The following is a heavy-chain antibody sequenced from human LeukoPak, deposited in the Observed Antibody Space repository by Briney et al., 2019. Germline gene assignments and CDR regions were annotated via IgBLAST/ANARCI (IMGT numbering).Heavy chain of an antibody. CDR1: GGSISSYY. V-gene: IGHV4-59*01. CDR3: AKAAYNWNYVASSYYYYMDG. J-gene: IGHJ6*03. D-gene: IGHD1-7*01. CDR2: IYYSGST. Sequence: SETLSLTCTVSGGSISSYYWSWIRQPPGKGLEWIGYIYYSGSTNYNPSLKSRVTISVDTSKNQFSLKLSSVTAADTAVYYCAKAAYNWNYVASSYYYYMDGWGKGTTVTVSS.